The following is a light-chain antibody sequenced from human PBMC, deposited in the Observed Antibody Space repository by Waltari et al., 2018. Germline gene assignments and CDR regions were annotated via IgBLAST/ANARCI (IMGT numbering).Light chain of an antibody. Sequence: QSALTQPASVSGSPGPSINVSCIGTSNDIGRFHFVSWFQQHPGSAPKLMFYDVSERPLGVSNRFSGSKSGNTASRTISGLQAEDEADYYCFSYAGSNSFAFGGGTRVTVL. CDR1: SNDIGRFHF. V-gene: IGLV2-23*02. J-gene: IGLJ2*01. CDR2: DVS. CDR3: FSYAGSNSFA.